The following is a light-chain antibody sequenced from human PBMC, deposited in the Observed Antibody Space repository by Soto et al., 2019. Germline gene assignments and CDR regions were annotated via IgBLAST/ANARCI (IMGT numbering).Light chain of an antibody. Sequence: EIGLSQSPATLSVSPGDRATLSCRASQSVSTNLAWYQLTPGQAPRLLIYGASTRATGVPARFSGTGSGTDFTLTISSLQSDDFAVYYCQQYNDWPPLTFGGGTKVDIK. CDR2: GAS. J-gene: IGKJ4*01. V-gene: IGKV3-15*01. CDR3: QQYNDWPPLT. CDR1: QSVSTN.